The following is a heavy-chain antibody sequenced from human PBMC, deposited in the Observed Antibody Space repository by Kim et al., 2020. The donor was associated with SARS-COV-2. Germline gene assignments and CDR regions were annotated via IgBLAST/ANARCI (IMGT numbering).Heavy chain of an antibody. Sequence: GGSLRLSCSASGFTFRSYAMHWVRQAPGKGLEYVSAISSNGGSTYYADSVKGRFTISRDNSKNTLYLQMSSLRAEDTAVYYCFRSCYGPCYYYGMDVWGQGTTVTVSS. CDR3: FRSCYGPCYYYGMDV. J-gene: IGHJ6*02. V-gene: IGHV3-64D*06. D-gene: IGHD2-15*01. CDR1: GFTFRSYA. CDR2: ISSNGGST.